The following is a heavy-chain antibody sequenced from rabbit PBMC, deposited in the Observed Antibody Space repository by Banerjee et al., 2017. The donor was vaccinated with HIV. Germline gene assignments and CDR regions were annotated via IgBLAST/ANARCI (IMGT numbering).Heavy chain of an antibody. D-gene: IGHD6-1*01. CDR3: ARGGDYTYGYTGYAYGL. Sequence: QEQLVESGGGLVQPEGSLTLTCTASGFSFSNKYVMCWVRQAPGKGLEWIACINTSSGNTVYATWAKGRFTISKTSSTAVTLQMTSLTAADTATYFCARGGDYTYGYTGYAYGLWGQGTLVTVS. V-gene: IGHV1S45*01. CDR2: INTSSGNT. J-gene: IGHJ3*01. CDR1: GFSFSNKYV.